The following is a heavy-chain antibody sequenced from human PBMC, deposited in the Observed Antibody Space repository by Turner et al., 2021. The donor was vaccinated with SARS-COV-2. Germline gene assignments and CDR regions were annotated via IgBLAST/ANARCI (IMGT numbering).Heavy chain of an antibody. Sequence: QLQLQESGPGLVKPSETLSLPCTVPGGSISSSSYYWGWIRQPPGKGLEWIGNIYYSGITYYNPSLKSRVTISVDTSKNQFSLKLSSVTAADTAVYYCARLMDTAMDYYGMDVWGQGTTVTVSS. V-gene: IGHV4-39*01. CDR1: GGSISSSSYY. CDR2: IYYSGIT. J-gene: IGHJ6*02. D-gene: IGHD5-18*01. CDR3: ARLMDTAMDYYGMDV.